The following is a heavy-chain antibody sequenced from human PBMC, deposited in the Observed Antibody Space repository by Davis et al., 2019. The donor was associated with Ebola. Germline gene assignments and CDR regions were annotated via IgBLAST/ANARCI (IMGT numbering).Heavy chain of an antibody. CDR1: GGTFSSYA. Sequence: SVKVSCKASGGTFSSYAISWVRQAPGQGLEWMGGIIPIFGTANYAQKFQGRVTMTRDTSISTAYMELSRLRSDDTAVYYCARFDDYGDYPVYWGQGTLVTVSS. V-gene: IGHV1-69*05. J-gene: IGHJ4*02. CDR2: IIPIFGTA. CDR3: ARFDDYGDYPVY. D-gene: IGHD4-17*01.